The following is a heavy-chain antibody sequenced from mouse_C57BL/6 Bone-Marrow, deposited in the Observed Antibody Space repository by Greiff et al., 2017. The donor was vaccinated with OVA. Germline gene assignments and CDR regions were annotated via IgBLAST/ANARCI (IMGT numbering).Heavy chain of an antibody. CDR3: ARREITTVDY. CDR2: IYPSDSET. J-gene: IGHJ2*01. CDR1: GYTFTSYW. Sequence: QVQLQQPGAELVRPGSSVKLSCKASGYTFTSYWMDWVKQRPGQGLEWIGNIYPSDSETHYNQKFKDKATLTVDKSSSTAYMQLSSLTSEDSAVYYCARREITTVDYWGQGTTLTVSS. D-gene: IGHD1-1*01. V-gene: IGHV1-61*01.